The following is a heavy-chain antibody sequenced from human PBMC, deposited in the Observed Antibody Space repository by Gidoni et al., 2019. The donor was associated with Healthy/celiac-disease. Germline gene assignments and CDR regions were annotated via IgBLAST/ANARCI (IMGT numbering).Heavy chain of an antibody. CDR1: VFPFRSYA. CDR2: ISGSGGST. CDR3: AKDYSSYSYVTGSEY. J-gene: IGHJ4*02. D-gene: IGHD5-18*01. Sequence: EVQLLESGGGLVQPGGSLSLSCAASVFPFRSYAMSWVRQAPGKGLEWVSAISGSGGSTYYADSVKGRFTISRDNSKNTLYLQMNSLRAEDTAVYYCAKDYSSYSYVTGSEYWGQGTLVTVSS. V-gene: IGHV3-23*01.